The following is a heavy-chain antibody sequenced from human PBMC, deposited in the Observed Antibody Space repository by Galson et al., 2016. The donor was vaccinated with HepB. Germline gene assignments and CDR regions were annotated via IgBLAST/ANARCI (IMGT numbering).Heavy chain of an antibody. CDR2: VYYNGNA. D-gene: IGHD3-22*01. J-gene: IGHJ6*02. V-gene: IGHV4-31*03. CDR3: ARDNSRFRDYNSRPLRGLDV. Sequence: TLSLTCNVSGGSISSGGFYWRWIRQHPGKGLEWIGYVYYNGNAFHNPSPKSRLTLSVDTSKNQFSLRLTSVTAADTAVYYCARDNSRFRDYNSRPLRGLDVWGQGTTVTVS. CDR1: GGSISSGGFY.